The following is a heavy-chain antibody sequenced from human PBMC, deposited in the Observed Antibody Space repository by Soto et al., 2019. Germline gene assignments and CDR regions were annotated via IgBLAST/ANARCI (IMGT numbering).Heavy chain of an antibody. CDR1: GFTFSSYG. J-gene: IGHJ6*02. V-gene: IGHV3-7*01. D-gene: IGHD3-3*01. CDR2: IKQDGSEK. CDR3: ARDIYHDFWSGYYARAGGMDV. Sequence: GGSLRLSCAASGFTFSSYGMHWVLQAPGQWLEWVANIKQDGSEKYYVDSVKARFTISRDNAKNSLYLQMKRLRAEDTAVYYCARDIYHDFWSGYYARAGGMDVWGQGTTVTVSS.